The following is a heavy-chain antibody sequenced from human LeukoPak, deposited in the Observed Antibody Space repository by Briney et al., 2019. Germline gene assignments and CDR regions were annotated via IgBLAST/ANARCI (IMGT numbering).Heavy chain of an antibody. D-gene: IGHD4/OR15-4a*01. V-gene: IGHV3-21*01. Sequence: GGSLRLSCAASGVTFSGYSMNWVRQAPGKGLEWVSAITATSLHIYYADSVKGRFTISRDNAKNSLYLQMDSLRVEDTAVYYCARAWDPKGAFDYWGQGTLVTVSS. J-gene: IGHJ4*02. CDR2: ITATSLHI. CDR1: GVTFSGYS. CDR3: ARAWDPKGAFDY.